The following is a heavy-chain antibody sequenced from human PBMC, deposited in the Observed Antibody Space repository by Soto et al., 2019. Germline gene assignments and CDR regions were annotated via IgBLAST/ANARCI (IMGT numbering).Heavy chain of an antibody. CDR3: ARVTRYYYGMDV. CDR2: IIPIFGTA. J-gene: IGHJ6*02. CDR1: GGTFSSYA. D-gene: IGHD2-15*01. V-gene: IGHV1-69*13. Sequence: SVKVSCKASGGTFSSYAISWVRQAPGQGLEWMGGIIPIFGTANYAQKFQGRVTITAYESTSTAYMELSSLRSEDTAVYYCARVTRYYYGMDVWGQGTTVTVAS.